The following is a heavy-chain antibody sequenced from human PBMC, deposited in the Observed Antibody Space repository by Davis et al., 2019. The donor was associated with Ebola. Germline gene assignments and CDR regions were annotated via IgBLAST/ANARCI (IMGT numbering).Heavy chain of an antibody. Sequence: GESLKISCAASGFTFSSYGMHWVRQAPGKGLEWVAVIWYDGSNKNYADSVKGRFTISRDNSKNTLYLQMNSLRAEDTAVYYCARDLNLNWFDPWGQGTLVTVSS. J-gene: IGHJ5*02. CDR3: ARDLNLNWFDP. CDR1: GFTFSSYG. CDR2: IWYDGSNK. D-gene: IGHD1-20*01. V-gene: IGHV3-33*01.